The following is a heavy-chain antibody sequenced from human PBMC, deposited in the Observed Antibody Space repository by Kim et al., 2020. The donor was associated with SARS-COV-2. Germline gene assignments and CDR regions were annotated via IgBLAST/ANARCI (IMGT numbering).Heavy chain of an antibody. CDR1: GFTFGNYA. CDR2: IRSKAYGGTT. Sequence: GGSLRLSCTASGFTFGNYAMSWFRQAPGKGLEWVGFIRSKAYGGTTEYAASVRCRFTISRDDSTRIAYLQMNSLKTADTAVYDSTRGRSKRDYWGQGTL. D-gene: IGHD3-10*01. V-gene: IGHV3-49*03. J-gene: IGHJ4*02. CDR3: TRGRSKRDY.